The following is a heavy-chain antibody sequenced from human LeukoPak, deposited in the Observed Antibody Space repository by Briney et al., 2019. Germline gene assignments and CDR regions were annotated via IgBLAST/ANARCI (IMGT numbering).Heavy chain of an antibody. D-gene: IGHD3/OR15-3a*01. CDR3: ALDSGPYYFDY. CDR1: GFTVSSNY. J-gene: IGHJ4*02. CDR2: IYSGGST. Sequence: PGGSLRLSCASSGFTVSSNYMSWVRQAPGKGLEWVSVIYSGGSTYYADSVKGRLTISRDNSKNTLYLQMNSLRAEDTAVYYCALDSGPYYFDYWGQGTLVTVSS. V-gene: IGHV3-53*01.